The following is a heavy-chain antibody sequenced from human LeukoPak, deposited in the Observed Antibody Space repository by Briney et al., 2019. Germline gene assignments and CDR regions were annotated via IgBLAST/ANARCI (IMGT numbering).Heavy chain of an antibody. CDR1: GGSISSGGYY. Sequence: PSQTLSLTCTVSGGSISSGGYYWSWIRQHPGKGLEWIGYIYYSGSTSSHPSLKSRVTISLDMSKSQFSLKLTSVTAADTAVYYCVRGYSGYPYYLDYWGQGTLVTVSS. CDR3: VRGYSGYPYYLDY. CDR2: IYYSGST. J-gene: IGHJ4*02. V-gene: IGHV4-31*03. D-gene: IGHD5-12*01.